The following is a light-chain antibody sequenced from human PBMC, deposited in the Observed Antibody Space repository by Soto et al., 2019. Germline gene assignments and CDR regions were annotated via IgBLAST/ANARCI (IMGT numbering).Light chain of an antibody. V-gene: IGKV1D-8*01. CDR1: QSISSY. J-gene: IGKJ1*01. CDR3: QQYYSFPWT. CDR2: AAS. Sequence: IHMTQSPSSLSASVGDRGTITCRASQSISSYLAWYQQKPGKAPELLIYAASTLQSGVPSRFSGSGSGTDFTLTISCLQSEDFATYYCQQYYSFPWTFGQGTKVDIK.